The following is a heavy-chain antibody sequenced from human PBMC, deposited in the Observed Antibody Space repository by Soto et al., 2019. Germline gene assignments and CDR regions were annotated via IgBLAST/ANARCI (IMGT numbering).Heavy chain of an antibody. D-gene: IGHD5-18*01. Sequence: QVQLVQSGAEVKKPGSSVKVSCKASGGTFSSYAISWVRQAPGQGLEWMGGIIPIFGTANYAQKFQGRVTSTADECKSQAYLELSSLRCEDTAVYYCARARGYRYKITAILDYWGQGTLVTVS. CDR3: ARARGYRYKITAILDY. CDR2: IIPIFGTA. V-gene: IGHV1-69*01. CDR1: GGTFSSYA. J-gene: IGHJ4*02.